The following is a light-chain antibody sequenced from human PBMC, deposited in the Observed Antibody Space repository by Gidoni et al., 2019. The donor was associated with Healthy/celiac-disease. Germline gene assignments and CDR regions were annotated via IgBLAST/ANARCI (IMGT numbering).Light chain of an antibody. V-gene: IGKV3-20*01. Sequence: EIVLTQSPGTLSLSPGERATRSCRASQSVSSSYLAWYQQKPGQAPRLLIYGASSRATGSPDRFSGSGSGTDFTLTISRLEPEDFAVYYCQQYGSSPPLTFGGGTKVEIK. J-gene: IGKJ4*01. CDR1: QSVSSSY. CDR3: QQYGSSPPLT. CDR2: GAS.